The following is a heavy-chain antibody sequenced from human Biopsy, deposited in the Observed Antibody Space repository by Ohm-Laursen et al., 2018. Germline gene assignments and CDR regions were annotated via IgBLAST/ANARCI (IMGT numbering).Heavy chain of an antibody. V-gene: IGHV4-39*01. Sequence: TLSLTYTVSGGSISSSTTYYWAWLRQSPGKGLEWIGSIYNTETTFYNPSLKSQVTISVDTSTNQFSLKVSSVTAADTALYFCARHPTGFWFDPWGHGTLVTVSS. J-gene: IGHJ5*02. CDR1: GGSISSSTTYY. CDR3: ARHPTGFWFDP. CDR2: IYNTETT.